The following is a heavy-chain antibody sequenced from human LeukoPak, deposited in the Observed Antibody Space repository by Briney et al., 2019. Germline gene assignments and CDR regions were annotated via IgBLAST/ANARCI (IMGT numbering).Heavy chain of an antibody. Sequence: SVKVSCKASGGTFISYAISWVRQAPGQGLEWMGGIIPIFGTANYAQKFQGRVTITADESTSTAYMELSSLRSEDTAVYYCASYDSSGPPTEYYFDYWGQGTLVTVSS. D-gene: IGHD3-22*01. CDR3: ASYDSSGPPTEYYFDY. J-gene: IGHJ4*02. CDR1: GGTFISYA. CDR2: IIPIFGTA. V-gene: IGHV1-69*13.